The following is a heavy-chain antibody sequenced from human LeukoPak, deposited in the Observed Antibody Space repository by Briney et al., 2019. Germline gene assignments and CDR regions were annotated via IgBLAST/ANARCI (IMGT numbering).Heavy chain of an antibody. CDR3: ARHGSGSLYFAY. CDR2: IYSGGNA. V-gene: IGHV3-66*04. Sequence: TGGSLRLSCAASGLTVSSNYMSWVRQAPGKGLEWVSVIYSGGNAYQADSVKGRFIISRDKSKNTPYLQMNSLRAEDTAVYHCARHGSGSLYFAYWGQGTLVTVSS. J-gene: IGHJ4*02. D-gene: IGHD3-10*01. CDR1: GLTVSSNY.